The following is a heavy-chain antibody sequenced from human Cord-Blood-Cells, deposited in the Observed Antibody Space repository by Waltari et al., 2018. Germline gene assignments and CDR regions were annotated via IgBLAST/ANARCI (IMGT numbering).Heavy chain of an antibody. V-gene: IGHV4-39*01. CDR2: IYYRWST. Sequence: QLQLQESGPGLVKPSETLSLTCTVSGGSISSSSYYWGWIRQPPGKGLEWIGSIYYRWSTYYNPSLKSRVTISVDTSKNQCSLKLSSVTAADTAVYYCASYYNYFDYWGQGTLVTVSS. CDR3: ASYYNYFDY. J-gene: IGHJ4*02. D-gene: IGHD3-10*01. CDR1: GGSISSSSYY.